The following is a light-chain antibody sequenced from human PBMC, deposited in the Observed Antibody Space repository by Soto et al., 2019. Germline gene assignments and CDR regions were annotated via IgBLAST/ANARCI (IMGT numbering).Light chain of an antibody. V-gene: IGLV2-14*01. CDR3: SSYTSGSTPWV. J-gene: IGLJ1*01. CDR2: DVS. CDR1: SSDVGGYNY. Sequence: QSALTQPASVSGSPGQSITISCTGTSSDVGGYNYVSWYQQHPGKAPKLMIYDVSNRPSGVSNRFSGSKSGNTYSLTISGLQAEDEADYYCSSYTSGSTPWVFGTGTKVTVL.